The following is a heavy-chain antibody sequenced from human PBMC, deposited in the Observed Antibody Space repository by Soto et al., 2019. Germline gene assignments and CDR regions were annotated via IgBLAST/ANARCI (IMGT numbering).Heavy chain of an antibody. Sequence: PSETLSLTCAVSGGSISSGGYSWSWIRQPPGKGLEWIGYIYHSGSTYYNPSLKSRVTISVDKSKNQFSLKLSSVTAADTAVYYCARIAAAGTVLDYWGQGTLVTVSS. CDR2: IYHSGST. CDR1: GGSISSGGYS. V-gene: IGHV4-30-2*01. D-gene: IGHD6-13*01. J-gene: IGHJ4*02. CDR3: ARIAAAGTVLDY.